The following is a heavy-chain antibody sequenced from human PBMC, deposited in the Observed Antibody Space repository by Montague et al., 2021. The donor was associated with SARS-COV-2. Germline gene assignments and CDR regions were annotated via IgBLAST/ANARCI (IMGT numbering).Heavy chain of an antibody. CDR2: IHYSGYT. Sequence: SETLSLTYTVSGGSFTSYYWSWIRQPPGKGLEWIGTIHYSGYTNYNLSLKSRVTMSVDTSKNQFSLRLTSVTAADTAVYFCARRPKWELAYFDSWGQGTLVTVSS. J-gene: IGHJ4*02. CDR1: GGSFTSYY. CDR3: ARRPKWELAYFDS. D-gene: IGHD1-26*01. V-gene: IGHV4-59*08.